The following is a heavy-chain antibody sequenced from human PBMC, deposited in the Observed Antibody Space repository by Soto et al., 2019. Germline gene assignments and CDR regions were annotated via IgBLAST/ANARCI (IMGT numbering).Heavy chain of an antibody. D-gene: IGHD2-2*01. V-gene: IGHV4-34*01. CDR3: ARGLPRSTSWANWFDP. CDR2: INHSGST. Sequence: PSETLSLTCAVYGGSFSGYYWSWIRQPPGKGLEWIGEINHSGSTNYNPSLKSRVTISVDTSKDQFSLKLSSVTAADTAVYYCARGLPRSTSWANWFDPWGQGTLVTVSS. J-gene: IGHJ5*02. CDR1: GGSFSGYY.